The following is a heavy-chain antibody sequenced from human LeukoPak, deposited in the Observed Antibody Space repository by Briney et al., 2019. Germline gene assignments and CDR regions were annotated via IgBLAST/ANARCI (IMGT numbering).Heavy chain of an antibody. V-gene: IGHV3-23*01. CDR1: GFTFSSYA. J-gene: IGHJ4*02. D-gene: IGHD3-22*01. CDR3: AKGPNYNDSNGYADY. CDR2: ISGSGGST. Sequence: GGSLRLSCAASGFTFSSYAMSWVRQAPGKGLEWVSAISGSGGSTYYADSVKGRFTISRDNSKNTLYLQMNSMRAEDTAVYYCAKGPNYNDSNGYADYWGQGTMVTVSS.